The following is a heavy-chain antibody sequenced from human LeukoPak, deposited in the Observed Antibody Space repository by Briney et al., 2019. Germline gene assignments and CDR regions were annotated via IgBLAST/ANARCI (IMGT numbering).Heavy chain of an antibody. J-gene: IGHJ4*02. CDR1: GFTVSDYH. CDR2: IDTGSTTI. Sequence: GGSLRLSCAASGFTVSDYHMSWIRQAPGEGLEWVSYIDTGSTTISYADSLKGRFTISRDNAKNSLFLQMNSLRAEDTAVYYCARAVWYYDSSGYAVGVYFDSWGQGTLVTVSS. V-gene: IGHV3-11*04. D-gene: IGHD3-22*01. CDR3: ARAVWYYDSSGYAVGVYFDS.